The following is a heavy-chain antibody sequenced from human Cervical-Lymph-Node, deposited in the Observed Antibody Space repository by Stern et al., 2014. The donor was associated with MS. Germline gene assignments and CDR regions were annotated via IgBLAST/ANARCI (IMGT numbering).Heavy chain of an antibody. V-gene: IGHV1-46*03. CDR1: GYTFTNYY. Sequence: VQLVESGAEVKKPGGSVMVSCKASGYTFTNYYMHWVRQAPGQGLEWMGLINPTSGNTIHAQNLQGRVTMTRDTSTSTVYMQLSSMRSDDTAVYYCARAFAATRPPFDYWGQGSLVTVSS. J-gene: IGHJ4*02. CDR3: ARAFAATRPPFDY. D-gene: IGHD6-6*01. CDR2: INPTSGNT.